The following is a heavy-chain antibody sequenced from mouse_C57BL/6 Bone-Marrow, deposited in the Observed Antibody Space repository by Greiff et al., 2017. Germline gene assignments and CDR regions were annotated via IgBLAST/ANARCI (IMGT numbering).Heavy chain of an antibody. CDR3: AKDYGPTYYFDY. D-gene: IGHD1-1*01. Sequence: EVKLVESGGGLVKPGGSLKLSCAASGFTFSDYGMHWVRQAPEKGLEWVAYISSGSSTIYYADTVKGRFTISRDNAKNTLFLQMTSLRSEDTAMYYCAKDYGPTYYFDYWGKGTTLTVSS. V-gene: IGHV5-17*01. CDR2: ISSGSSTI. CDR1: GFTFSDYG. J-gene: IGHJ2*01.